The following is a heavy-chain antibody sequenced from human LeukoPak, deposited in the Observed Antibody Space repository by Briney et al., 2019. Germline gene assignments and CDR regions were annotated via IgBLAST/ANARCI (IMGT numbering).Heavy chain of an antibody. CDR1: GGSISSYY. J-gene: IGHJ6*02. Sequence: PSETLSLTCTVSGGSISSYYWSWIRQPPGKGLEWIGYIYYSGSTNYNPSLKSRVTISVDTSKNQFSLKLSSVTAADTAVYYCARESLDYDILTGRLYYYGMDVWGQGTTVTVSS. V-gene: IGHV4-59*01. D-gene: IGHD3-9*01. CDR2: IYYSGST. CDR3: ARESLDYDILTGRLYYYGMDV.